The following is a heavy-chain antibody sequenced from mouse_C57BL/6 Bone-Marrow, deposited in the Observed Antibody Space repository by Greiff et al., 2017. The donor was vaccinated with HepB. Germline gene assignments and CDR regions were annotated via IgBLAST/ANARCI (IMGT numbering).Heavy chain of an antibody. CDR3: ASGYYWFAY. D-gene: IGHD1-1*01. J-gene: IGHJ3*01. V-gene: IGHV1-69*01. CDR2: IDPSDSYT. Sequence: QVQLKQPGAELVMPGASVKLSCKASGYTFTSYWMHWVKQRPGQGLEWIGEIDPSDSYTNYNQKSKGKSTLTVDKSSSTAYMQLGSLTSEDSAVYCCASGYYWFAYWGQGTLVTVSA. CDR1: GYTFTSYW.